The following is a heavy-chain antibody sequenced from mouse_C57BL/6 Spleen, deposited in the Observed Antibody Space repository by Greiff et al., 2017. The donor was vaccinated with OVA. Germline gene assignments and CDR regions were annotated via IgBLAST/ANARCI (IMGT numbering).Heavy chain of an antibody. V-gene: IGHV5-17*01. CDR3: ARGNYLGYFDV. D-gene: IGHD1-1*01. CDR2: ISSGSSTL. J-gene: IGHJ1*03. CDR1: GFTFSDYG. Sequence: VQLVESGGGLVKPGGSLKLSCAASGFTFSDYGMHWVRQAPEKGLELVAYISSGSSTLYYADPVKGRFTISRDNAKNTLFLQMTSLRSEDTSMYYCARGNYLGYFDVWGTGTTVTVSS.